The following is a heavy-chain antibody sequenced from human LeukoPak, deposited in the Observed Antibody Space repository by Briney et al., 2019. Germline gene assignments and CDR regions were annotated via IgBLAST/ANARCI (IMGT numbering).Heavy chain of an antibody. CDR1: GYTFTDSY. J-gene: IGHJ4*02. D-gene: IGHD4-23*01. Sequence: ASVTVSCKASGYTFTDSYIHWVRQAPGQGLEWMGWMNPDSGGPNYAQKFQGRVTMTRDTSISTAYMELSRLTSDDTAVYFCSRDYGGRSEGDFWGQGTLVTVSS. CDR3: SRDYGGRSEGDF. V-gene: IGHV1-2*02. CDR2: MNPDSGGP.